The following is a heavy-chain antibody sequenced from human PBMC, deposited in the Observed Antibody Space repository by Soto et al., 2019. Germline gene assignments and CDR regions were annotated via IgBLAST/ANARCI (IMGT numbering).Heavy chain of an antibody. Sequence: SVKLSCKASGGTFSSYSISWVRQAPGQGLEWMGGIIPIFGTADYAQKFQGRVTITADESTSTAYMELSSLRSEDTAVYYCACTVSNYYYYGMDVWGQGTTVTVSS. CDR3: ACTVSNYYYYGMDV. CDR1: GGTFSSYS. D-gene: IGHD2-8*01. J-gene: IGHJ6*02. CDR2: IIPIFGTA. V-gene: IGHV1-69*13.